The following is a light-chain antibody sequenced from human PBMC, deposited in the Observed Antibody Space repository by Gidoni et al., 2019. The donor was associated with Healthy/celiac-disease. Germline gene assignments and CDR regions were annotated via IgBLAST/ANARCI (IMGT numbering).Light chain of an antibody. V-gene: IGKV1-27*01. CDR2: AAS. Sequence: DSQSTQSPASLSASVGDRVTITCRASQGISNYFAWYQQKPGKAPKLLIYAASPLQSVVPSRFSGSGSGTDFTLTISILQPEDVATYYFQQYNSAPFTFGPGTKVDIK. CDR3: QQYNSAPFT. CDR1: QGISNY. J-gene: IGKJ3*01.